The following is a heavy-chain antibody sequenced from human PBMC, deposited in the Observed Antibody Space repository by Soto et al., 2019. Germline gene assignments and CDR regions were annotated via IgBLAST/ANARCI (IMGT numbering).Heavy chain of an antibody. D-gene: IGHD6-13*01. CDR3: ARSGSSWNLREFDY. CDR1: DYTFTSYG. J-gene: IGHJ4*02. Sequence: ASVKVSCKASDYTFTSYGIIWVRQAPGQGLEWIGWISVYNGNTNYAQKFRGRVTMTTDISTTTAYMEMRSLRSGDTAVYYCARSGSSWNLREFDYWGQGTLVTVSS. V-gene: IGHV1-18*01. CDR2: ISVYNGNT.